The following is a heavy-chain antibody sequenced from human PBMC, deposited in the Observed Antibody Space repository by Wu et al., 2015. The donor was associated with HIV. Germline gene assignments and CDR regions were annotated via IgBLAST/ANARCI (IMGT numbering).Heavy chain of an antibody. CDR2: MNPKTGNT. V-gene: IGHV1-8*01. D-gene: IGHD3-10*01. CDR1: GYTFSSYD. J-gene: IGHJ4*02. CDR3: ARDGSGSYLY. Sequence: QVQLVQSGAEVKKPGASVKVSCTASGYTFSSYDINWVRQATGQGLEWMGWMNPKTGNTGQAQKFQGRVTLTRDTSISTAYMELSRLRSDDTAVYYCARDGSGSYLYWGQGTLVTVSS.